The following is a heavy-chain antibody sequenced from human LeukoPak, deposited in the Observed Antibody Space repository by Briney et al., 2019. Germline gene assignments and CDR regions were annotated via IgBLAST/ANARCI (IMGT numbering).Heavy chain of an antibody. D-gene: IGHD3-3*01. CDR3: AKSEPEYYDFWSGYTPSSSFDY. V-gene: IGHV3-23*01. CDR1: GFTFSGSA. Sequence: GSLRLSCAASGFTFSGSAMSWVRQTPGEGLEWVSLISYSGANSYYTDSVRGRFTISRDNSKNTLYLQMNSLRAEDTAVYYCAKSEPEYYDFWSGYTPSSSFDYWGQGTLVTVSS. CDR2: ISYSGANS. J-gene: IGHJ4*02.